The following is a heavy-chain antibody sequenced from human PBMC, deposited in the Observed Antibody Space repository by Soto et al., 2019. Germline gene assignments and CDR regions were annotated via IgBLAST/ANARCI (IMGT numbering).Heavy chain of an antibody. CDR2: TYWDDDK. CDR3: ARSLGVYYDILTGYQANWFDP. CDR1: GFSLTTTGVG. V-gene: IGHV2-5*02. Sequence: SGPTLVNPTQTLTLTCTVSGFSLTTTGVGVGWIRQPPGKALEWLALTYWDDDKRYSPSLKNRLTITNDIYKNQVVLTMTNMDPVDTATYYCARSLGVYYDILTGYQANWFDPWGQGTLVTVSS. J-gene: IGHJ5*02. D-gene: IGHD3-9*01.